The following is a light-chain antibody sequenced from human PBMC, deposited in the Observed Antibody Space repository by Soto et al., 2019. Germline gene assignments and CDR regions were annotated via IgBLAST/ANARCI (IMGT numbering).Light chain of an antibody. CDR2: DVS. CDR3: CSYAGSYTVV. CDR1: SSDVGGYNY. J-gene: IGLJ1*01. V-gene: IGLV2-11*01. Sequence: QSALTQPPSASGSPGQSVTISCTGTSSDVGGYNYVSWYQQHPGKAPKLMIYDVSKRPSGVPDRFSGSKSGNTASLTISGLQAEDEADYYCCSYAGSYTVVFGTGTKVTVL.